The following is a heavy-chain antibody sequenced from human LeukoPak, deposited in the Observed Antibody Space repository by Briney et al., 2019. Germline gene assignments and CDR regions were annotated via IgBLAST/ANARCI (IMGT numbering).Heavy chain of an antibody. CDR1: GGTFSSYA. CDR3: AREGGRYCSSTSCANWFDP. Sequence: ASVKVSCKASGGTFSSYAISWVRQAPGQGLEWMGGIIPIFGTANYAQKFQGRVTITTDESTSTAYMELSSLRSEDTAVYYCAREGGRYCSSTSCANWFDPWGQGTLVTVSS. CDR2: IIPIFGTA. V-gene: IGHV1-69*05. J-gene: IGHJ5*02. D-gene: IGHD2-2*01.